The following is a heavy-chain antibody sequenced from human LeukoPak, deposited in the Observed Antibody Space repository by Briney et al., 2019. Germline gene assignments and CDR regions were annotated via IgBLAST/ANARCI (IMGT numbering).Heavy chain of an antibody. V-gene: IGHV4-39*07. CDR1: GGSITRSNYY. D-gene: IGHD3-10*01. CDR2: IYYSGNA. J-gene: IGHJ3*02. CDR3: ARDITRARGTDAFDI. Sequence: SETLSLTCTVSGGSITRSNYYWVWIRQPPGKGLEWIGTIYYSGNAYYNPSLKSRLTISVDPSNNQFFLKLSSVTAADTAVYYCARDITRARGTDAFDIWGQGTMVTVSS.